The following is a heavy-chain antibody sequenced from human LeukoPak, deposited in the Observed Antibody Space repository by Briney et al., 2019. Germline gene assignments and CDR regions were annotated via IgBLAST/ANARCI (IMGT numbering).Heavy chain of an antibody. CDR2: IIPIFGTA. CDR3: AKEGVWGNWFDP. V-gene: IGHV1-69*06. Sequence: SVKVSCKASGGTFSSYAISWVRQVPGQGLEWMGGIIPIFGTANYAQKFQGRVTITADKSTSTAYMELSSLRSEDTAVYYCAKEGVWGNWFDPWGQGTLVTVSS. CDR1: GGTFSSYA. D-gene: IGHD5/OR15-5a*01. J-gene: IGHJ5*02.